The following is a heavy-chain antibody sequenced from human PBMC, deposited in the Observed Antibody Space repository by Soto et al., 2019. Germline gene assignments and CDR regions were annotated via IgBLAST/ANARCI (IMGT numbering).Heavy chain of an antibody. CDR2: ISSNGGST. Sequence: GGSLRLSCSAAGVTFSSYAMHWVRQAPGKGLEYVSAISSNGGSTYYADSVKGRFTISRDNSKNTLYLQMSSLRAEDTAVYYCVKSYYYDSSGPDYWGQGTLVTVSS. J-gene: IGHJ4*02. CDR3: VKSYYYDSSGPDY. D-gene: IGHD3-22*01. V-gene: IGHV3-64D*06. CDR1: GVTFSSYA.